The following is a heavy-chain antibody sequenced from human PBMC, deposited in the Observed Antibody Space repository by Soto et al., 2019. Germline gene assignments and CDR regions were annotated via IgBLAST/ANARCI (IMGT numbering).Heavy chain of an antibody. V-gene: IGHV3-23*01. J-gene: IGHJ6*02. D-gene: IGHD1-26*01. Sequence: GGSLRLSRAAYGFILSSYAMRWARQAPEKGLEWVSAISGSGGSTYYADSVKGRFDNSRDNSKNTLYLQMNSLRAEDTAVYYCAKPSGFGISGGRGCCMDVRGPGTTVT. CDR1: GFILSSYA. CDR2: ISGSGGST. CDR3: AKPSGFGISGGRGCCMDV.